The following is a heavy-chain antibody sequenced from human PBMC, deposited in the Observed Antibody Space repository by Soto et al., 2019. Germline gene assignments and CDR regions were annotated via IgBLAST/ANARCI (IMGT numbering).Heavy chain of an antibody. J-gene: IGHJ4*02. V-gene: IGHV3-21*01. Sequence: EVQLVESGGGLVKPGGSLRLSCAASGFTFSSYSMNWVRQAPGKGLEWVSSISSSSSYIYYADSVKGRFTISRDNAKNSLYLQMNSLRAEDTAAYYCARDGIAAAGADFDYWGQGTLVTVSS. D-gene: IGHD6-13*01. CDR1: GFTFSSYS. CDR2: ISSSSSYI. CDR3: ARDGIAAAGADFDY.